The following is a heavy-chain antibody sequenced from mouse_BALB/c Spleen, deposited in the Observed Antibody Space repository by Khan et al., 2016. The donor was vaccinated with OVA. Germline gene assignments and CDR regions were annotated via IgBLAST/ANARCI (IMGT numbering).Heavy chain of an antibody. Sequence: QVQLKQSGPGLVAPSQSLSITCSISGFSLTTYGVNWVRQPPGKGLEWLGVIWGDGSTNYHSTLNSRLIISKDNSKRQVFLTLNSLQTDDTATYYCAKFTPVYYSMDYWGQGTSVTVSS. J-gene: IGHJ4*01. D-gene: IGHD1-1*01. V-gene: IGHV2-3*01. CDR1: GFSLTTYG. CDR3: AKFTPVYYSMDY. CDR2: IWGDGST.